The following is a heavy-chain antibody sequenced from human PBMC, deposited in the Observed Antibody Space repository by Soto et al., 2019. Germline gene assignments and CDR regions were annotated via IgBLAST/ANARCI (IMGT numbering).Heavy chain of an antibody. CDR1: GYSFSDFY. J-gene: IGHJ4*02. D-gene: IGHD3-22*01. V-gene: IGHV1-2*02. Sequence: ASVKVSCKASGYSFSDFYMHWVRQAPGHGLEWVGWINPTRGGTNFAQKFQGRVIMTGDTSTSTAYMEVSRLRSEDTAVYYCARDQNDSSGYPEYYFDYWGQGTLVTVSS. CDR3: ARDQNDSSGYPEYYFDY. CDR2: INPTRGGT.